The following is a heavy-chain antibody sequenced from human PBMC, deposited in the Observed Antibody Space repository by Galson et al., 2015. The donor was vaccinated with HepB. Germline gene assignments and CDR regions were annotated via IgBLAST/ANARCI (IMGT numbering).Heavy chain of an antibody. D-gene: IGHD2-15*01. CDR2: IYYSGST. Sequence: TLSLTWTVSGGSISSGGYYWGWIRRHPGKGQEWIGYIYYSGSTYYNQALKGRVTISLDTSKHQVPVEGDSEIGADTAMYYCARHIGHCSGGSCFSRNSDAFDIWGHGTMVTVSS. J-gene: IGHJ3*02. V-gene: IGHV4-31*02. CDR1: GGSISSGGYY. CDR3: ARHIGHCSGGSCFSRNSDAFDI.